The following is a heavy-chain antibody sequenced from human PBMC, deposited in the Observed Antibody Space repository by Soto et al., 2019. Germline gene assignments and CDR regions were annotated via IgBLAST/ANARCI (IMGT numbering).Heavy chain of an antibody. V-gene: IGHV4-34*01. J-gene: IGHJ4*02. CDR2: INHSGST. Sequence: SETLSLTCAVYGGSFSGYYWSWIRRPPGKGLEWIGEINHSGSTNYNPSLKSRLTISVDTSKNQFSLKLSSVTAADTAVYYCARGVQRRGAGYWGQGTLVTVSS. CDR3: ARGVQRRGAGY. D-gene: IGHD1-1*01. CDR1: GGSFSGYY.